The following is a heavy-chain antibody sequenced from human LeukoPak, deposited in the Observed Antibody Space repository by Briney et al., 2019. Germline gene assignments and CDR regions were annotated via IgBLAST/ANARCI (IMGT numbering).Heavy chain of an antibody. J-gene: IGHJ4*02. CDR1: GFTFTNYG. Sequence: PGGSLRLSCAASGFTFTNYGMHWVRQAPGKGLEWVAGISSDGSTKDYADFEKGRFTISRDNSNNALYLQMNSLRGEDTAVYYCVKERSTRVAAGKFDYWGQGTLVTVSS. CDR3: VKERSTRVAAGKFDY. CDR2: ISSDGSTK. D-gene: IGHD6-13*01. V-gene: IGHV3-30*18.